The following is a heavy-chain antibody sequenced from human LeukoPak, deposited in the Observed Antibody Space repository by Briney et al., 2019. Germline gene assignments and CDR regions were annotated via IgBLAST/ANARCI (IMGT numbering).Heavy chain of an antibody. J-gene: IGHJ4*02. D-gene: IGHD6-19*01. V-gene: IGHV3-9*01. CDR3: AKDNRRHYTSGPNPDSLH. CDR1: GFIFNNYA. CDR2: ISWNSGSI. Sequence: GRSLRLSCAGSGFIFNNYAMHWVRQPPGKGLEWVSGISWNSGSIDYADSVKGRFTISRDNAKNSLYLQMNSLRVEDTAFYYCAKDNRRHYTSGPNPDSLHWGQGALVTVSS.